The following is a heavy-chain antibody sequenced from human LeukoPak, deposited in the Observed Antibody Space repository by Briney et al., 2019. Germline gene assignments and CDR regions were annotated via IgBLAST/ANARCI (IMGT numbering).Heavy chain of an antibody. J-gene: IGHJ4*02. D-gene: IGHD3-22*01. Sequence: SETLSLTCTVSGGSISSYYWSWIRQPPGKGLEWIGYIYYSGSTNYNPSLKSRVTISVDTPKNQFSLKLSSVTAADTAVYYCAREQGIYYYDSSGFDYWGQGTLVTVSS. CDR3: AREQGIYYYDSSGFDY. CDR1: GGSISSYY. CDR2: IYYSGST. V-gene: IGHV4-59*01.